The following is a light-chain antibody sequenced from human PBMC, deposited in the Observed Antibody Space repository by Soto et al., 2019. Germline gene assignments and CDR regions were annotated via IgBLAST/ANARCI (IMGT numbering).Light chain of an antibody. CDR2: GAS. Sequence: EIVLTQSPGTLSLSPGERATLSCRASQSVSSNYLAWYQQKPGQAPRLLIYGASTGATGIPARFSGSGSGTEFTLTISSLQSEDCAIYYCQQYHTWPITFGGGTKVDIK. V-gene: IGKV3-15*01. CDR1: QSVSSN. J-gene: IGKJ4*01. CDR3: QQYHTWPIT.